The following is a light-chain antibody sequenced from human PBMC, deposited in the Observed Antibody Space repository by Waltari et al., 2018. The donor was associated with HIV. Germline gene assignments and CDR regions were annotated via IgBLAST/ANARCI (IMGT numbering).Light chain of an antibody. V-gene: IGKV1-39*01. J-gene: IGKJ1*01. CDR3: QQSYNSPWT. CDR2: ATS. CDR1: QSITSY. Sequence: IQMTHPLSSLSASREHSVTITCRASQSITSYLTWDQQKPGKAPNLLIYATSSLQSAVPSRFSGSGYGTDFTLTISSLQPEDSATYYCQQSYNSPWTFGQGTKVEI.